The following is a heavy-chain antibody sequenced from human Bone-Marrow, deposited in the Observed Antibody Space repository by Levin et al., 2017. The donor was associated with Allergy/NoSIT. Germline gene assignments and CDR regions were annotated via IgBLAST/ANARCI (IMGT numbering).Heavy chain of an antibody. CDR3: ARDWAGYCTNGVCFTSTNWFDP. CDR2: ISSNGNNT. CDR1: GFTFWKFA. J-gene: IGHJ5*02. Sequence: GGSLRLSCGASGFTFWKFAMHWVRQAPGKGLEWVAVISSNGNNTYYADSVKGRFTISRDNSKDTLYLQTNSLRPEDTALYYCARDWAGYCTNGVCFTSTNWFDPWGQGTLVTVSS. D-gene: IGHD2-8*01. V-gene: IGHV3-30*04.